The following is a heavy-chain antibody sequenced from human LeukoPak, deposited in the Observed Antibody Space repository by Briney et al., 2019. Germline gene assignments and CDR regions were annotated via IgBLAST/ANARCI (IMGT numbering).Heavy chain of an antibody. J-gene: IGHJ4*02. CDR2: ISGSGGST. D-gene: IGHD3-3*01. Sequence: GGSLRLSCAASGFTFSSYAMSWVRQAPGKGLEWVSAISGSGGSTYYADSVKGRFTISRDNSKNTLYLQTNSLRAEDTAVYYCAKSGLLRFLEWFDYWGQGTLVTVSS. CDR1: GFTFSSYA. CDR3: AKSGLLRFLEWFDY. V-gene: IGHV3-23*01.